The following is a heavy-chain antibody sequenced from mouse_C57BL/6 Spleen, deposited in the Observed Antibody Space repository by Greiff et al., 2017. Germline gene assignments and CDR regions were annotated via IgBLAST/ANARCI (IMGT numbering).Heavy chain of an antibody. D-gene: IGHD1-1*01. CDR3: ASGTAWFAY. Sequence: EVQLQQSGPELVKPGASVKISCKASGYSFTGYYMNWVKQSPEKSLEWIGEINPSTGGTTYNQKFKAKATLTVDKSSSTPYMQLKSLTSEDSAVYYCASGTAWFAYWGQGTLVTVSA. CDR2: INPSTGGT. V-gene: IGHV1-42*01. CDR1: GYSFTGYY. J-gene: IGHJ3*01.